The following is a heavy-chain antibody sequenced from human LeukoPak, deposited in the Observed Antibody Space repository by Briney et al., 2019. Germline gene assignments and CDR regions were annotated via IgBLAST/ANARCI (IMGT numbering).Heavy chain of an antibody. V-gene: IGHV1-69*13. J-gene: IGHJ3*02. CDR2: IIPIFGTA. CDR3: AEVEYSSSSNAFDI. Sequence: SVKVSCKASGGTFSSYAISWARQAPGQGLEWMGGIIPIFGTANYAQKFQGRVTITADESTSTAYMELSSLRSEDTAVYYCAEVEYSSSSNAFDIWGQGTMVTVSS. D-gene: IGHD6-6*01. CDR1: GGTFSSYA.